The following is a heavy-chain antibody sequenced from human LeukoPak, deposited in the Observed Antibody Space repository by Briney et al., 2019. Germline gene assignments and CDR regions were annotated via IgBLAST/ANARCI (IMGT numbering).Heavy chain of an antibody. CDR3: AVRYCSSTSCVRDDWWFDP. Sequence: SVKVSCKASGGTFSSYAISWVRQAPGQGLEWMGGIIPIFGTANYAQKFQGRVTITADESTSTAYMELSSLRSEDTAVYYCAVRYCSSTSCVRDDWWFDPWGQGTLVTVSS. J-gene: IGHJ5*02. CDR2: IIPIFGTA. CDR1: GGTFSSYA. D-gene: IGHD2-2*01. V-gene: IGHV1-69*01.